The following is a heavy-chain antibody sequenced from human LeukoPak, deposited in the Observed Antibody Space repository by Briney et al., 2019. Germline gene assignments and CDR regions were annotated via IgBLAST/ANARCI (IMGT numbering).Heavy chain of an antibody. CDR1: GFTFSSYS. CDR2: IYPNGNT. CDR3: AREDSSSWYNY. D-gene: IGHD6-13*01. Sequence: PGGSLRLSCAASGFTFSSYSMNWVRQAPGKGLEWVSMIYPNGNTFYTDSVKGRFTISRDNSKNTLDLQMSSLRAEDTAVYYCAREDSSSWYNYWGQGTLVTVSS. V-gene: IGHV3-66*01. J-gene: IGHJ4*02.